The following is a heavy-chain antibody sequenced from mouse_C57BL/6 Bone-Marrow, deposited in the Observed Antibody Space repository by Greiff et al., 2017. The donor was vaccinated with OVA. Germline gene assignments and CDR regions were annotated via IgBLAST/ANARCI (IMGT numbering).Heavy chain of an antibody. Sequence: VQLQQPGAELVKPGASVKMSCKASGYTFTSYWITWVKQRPGQGLEWIGEIYPGSGSTNYNEKFKSKATLTVDTSSSTAYMQLSSLTSEDSAVYYCARLHYYGSSPYAMDYWGQGTSVTVSS. CDR1: GYTFTSYW. CDR2: IYPGSGST. CDR3: ARLHYYGSSPYAMDY. J-gene: IGHJ4*01. D-gene: IGHD1-1*01. V-gene: IGHV1-55*01.